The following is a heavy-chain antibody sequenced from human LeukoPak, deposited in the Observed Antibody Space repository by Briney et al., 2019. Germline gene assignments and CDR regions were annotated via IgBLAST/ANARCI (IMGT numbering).Heavy chain of an antibody. D-gene: IGHD5-24*01. Sequence: GGSLTLTCAAYGCTYINYAMSWVRQAAGKGLAWVAAISSSSGSTYYAESVKGRLTIYRDDSKNTLYLQMKSLRAEDTAVYYCAKDGDRWLQLVDYWGQGTLVTVSS. CDR2: ISSSSGST. J-gene: IGHJ4*02. CDR3: AKDGDRWLQLVDY. CDR1: GCTYINYA. V-gene: IGHV3-23*01.